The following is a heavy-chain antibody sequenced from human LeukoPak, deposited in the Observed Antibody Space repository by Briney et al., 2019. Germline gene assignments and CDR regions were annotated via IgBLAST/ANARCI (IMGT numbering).Heavy chain of an antibody. Sequence: KPSETLSLTCTVSGGSISSYYWSWIRQPAGKGLEWIGRIYTSGSTNYNPSLKSRVTMSVDTSKNQFSLKLSSVTAADTAVYYCASGEYDYDSSGYKDYWGQGTLVAVSS. V-gene: IGHV4-4*07. D-gene: IGHD3-22*01. CDR2: IYTSGST. CDR1: GGSISSYY. J-gene: IGHJ4*02. CDR3: ASGEYDYDSSGYKDY.